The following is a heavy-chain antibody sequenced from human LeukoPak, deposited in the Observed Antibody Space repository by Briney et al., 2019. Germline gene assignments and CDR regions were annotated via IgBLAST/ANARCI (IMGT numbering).Heavy chain of an antibody. D-gene: IGHD3-3*01. CDR1: GFTFSSYS. Sequence: PGGSLRLSCAASGFTFSSYSMNWVRQAPGKGLEWVSYISSSSSTIYYADSVKGRFTISRDNAKNSLYLQMDSLRAEDTAVYFCAKSFDFWSGFDYWGQGALVTVSS. V-gene: IGHV3-48*01. J-gene: IGHJ4*02. CDR2: ISSSSSTI. CDR3: AKSFDFWSGFDY.